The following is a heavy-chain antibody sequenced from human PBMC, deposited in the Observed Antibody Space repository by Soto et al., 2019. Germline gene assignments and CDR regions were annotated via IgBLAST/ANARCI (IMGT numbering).Heavy chain of an antibody. CDR3: AADETPALAAAXI. D-gene: IGHD6-13*01. CDR1: GFTFTSSA. J-gene: IGHJ4*02. CDR2: IVVGSGNT. V-gene: IGHV1-58*01. Sequence: GASVKVSCKASGFTFTSSAVQWVRQARGQRLEWIGWIVVGSGNTNYAQKFQERVTITRDMSTSTAYMELSSLRSEDTAVYYCAADETPALAAAXIWGQGTLVTVSS.